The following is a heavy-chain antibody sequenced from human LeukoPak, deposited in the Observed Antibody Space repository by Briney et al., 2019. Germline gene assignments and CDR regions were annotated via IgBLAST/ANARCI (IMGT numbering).Heavy chain of an antibody. CDR3: ARSSGWYRGGSQYFQH. V-gene: IGHV1-2*02. CDR1: GYTFTGYY. Sequence: ASVKVSCKASGYTFTGYYMHWVRQAPGQGLEWMGWINPNSGGTNYAQKFQGRVTMTRDTSISTAYMELSRLRSDDTAVYYCARSSGWYRGGSQYFQHWGQGTLVTVSS. J-gene: IGHJ1*01. CDR2: INPNSGGT. D-gene: IGHD6-19*01.